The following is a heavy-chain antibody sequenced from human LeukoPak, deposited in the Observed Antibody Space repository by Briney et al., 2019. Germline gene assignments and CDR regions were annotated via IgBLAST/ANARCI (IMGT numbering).Heavy chain of an antibody. CDR2: IWHDGSHK. CDR1: GFSFDTYA. V-gene: IGHV3-33*06. D-gene: IGHD3-10*01. J-gene: IGHJ4*02. Sequence: GGSLRLSCAASGFSFDTYAMHWVRQAPGQGLEWVALIWHDGSHKFYSNSVRGQFTISRENSKNTVYLQRNDLRPDATAVYYCPKEIFGSRSYPDFWGQGTLVTVSS. CDR3: PKEIFGSRSYPDF.